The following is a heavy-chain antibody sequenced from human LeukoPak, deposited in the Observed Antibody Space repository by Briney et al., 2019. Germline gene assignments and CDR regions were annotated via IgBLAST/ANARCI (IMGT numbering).Heavy chain of an antibody. J-gene: IGHJ5*02. CDR3: ARATYCSTTSCYAGRFNWFDP. Sequence: SETLSLTCTVSGGPISSSSYYWGWIRQPPGKGLEWIGSIYYSGSTCYNPSLKSRVTISVDTSKNQFSLKLSSVTAADTALYYCARATYCSTTSCYAGRFNWFDPWGQGTLVTVSS. D-gene: IGHD2-2*01. CDR1: GGPISSSSYY. CDR2: IYYSGST. V-gene: IGHV4-39*01.